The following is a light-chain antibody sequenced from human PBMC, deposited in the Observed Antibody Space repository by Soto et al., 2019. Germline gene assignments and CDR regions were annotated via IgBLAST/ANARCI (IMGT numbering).Light chain of an antibody. CDR2: GAS. CDR1: QSVSTNN. Sequence: IVLTQSPGTLSSSPGERATLSCRASQSVSTNNLAWYQQKPGQAPRLLIYGASTRATGIPVRFSGSGSGTEFTLTISSLQPDDFATYYCQHNNGYSWTFGQGTKVDIK. V-gene: IGKV3-15*01. CDR3: QHNNGYSWT. J-gene: IGKJ1*01.